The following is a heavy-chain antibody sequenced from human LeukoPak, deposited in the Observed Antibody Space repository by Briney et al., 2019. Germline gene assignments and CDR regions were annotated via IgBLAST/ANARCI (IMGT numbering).Heavy chain of an antibody. CDR2: ISGSGGST. CDR1: GFTFSNYA. V-gene: IGHV3-23*01. J-gene: IGHJ4*02. D-gene: IGHD3-22*01. Sequence: GGSLRLSCAASGFTFSNYAMSWVRQAPGKGLEWVSAISGSGGSTSYADSVKGRFTISRDNSKNTLYLQVNSLRAEDTAVYYCAKGYDSSGFVRWGQGTLVTVSS. CDR3: AKGYDSSGFVR.